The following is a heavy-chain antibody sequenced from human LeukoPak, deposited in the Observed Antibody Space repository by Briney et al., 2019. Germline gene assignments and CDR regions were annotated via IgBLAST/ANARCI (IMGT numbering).Heavy chain of an antibody. CDR3: ARDLAYCGGDCYPDAFDI. Sequence: GRSLRLSCAASGFTFSDYYMSWIRQALGKGLEWVSYISSSSYTNYADSVKGRFTISRDNAKNSLYLQMNSLRAEDTAVYYCARDLAYCGGDCYPDAFDIWGQGTMVTVSS. CDR2: ISSSSYT. J-gene: IGHJ3*02. CDR1: GFTFSDYY. D-gene: IGHD2-21*02. V-gene: IGHV3-11*05.